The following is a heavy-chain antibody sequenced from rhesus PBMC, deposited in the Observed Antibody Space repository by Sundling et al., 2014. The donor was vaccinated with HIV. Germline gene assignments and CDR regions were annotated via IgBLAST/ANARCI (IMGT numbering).Heavy chain of an antibody. Sequence: QVQLKESGPGVVKPSETLSLTCAVSGGSINDSYRWSWIRQPPGKGLEWIGYIYGSTRSTNYNPSLKSRVTISKDTSENQFSLNLRSVTAADTAVYYCARRLLGSFDYWGQGVLVTVSS. V-gene: IGHV4S10*01. CDR2: IYGSTRST. D-gene: IGHD3-34*01. CDR3: ARRLLGSFDY. CDR1: GGSINDSYR. J-gene: IGHJ4*01.